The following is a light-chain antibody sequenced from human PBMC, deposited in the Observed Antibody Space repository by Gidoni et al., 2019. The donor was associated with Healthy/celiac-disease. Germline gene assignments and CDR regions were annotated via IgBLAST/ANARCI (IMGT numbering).Light chain of an antibody. J-gene: IGKJ2*01. CDR3: QQSYSTPYT. CDR2: AAS. Sequence: DIQMTQSPSSLSASVGDRVTITSRASQSISSYLNWYQTKPGKAPKLLIYAASSLQSGVPSRFSGSGSGTDFTLTISSLQPEDFATYYCQQSYSTPYTFGQGTKLEIK. V-gene: IGKV1-39*01. CDR1: QSISSY.